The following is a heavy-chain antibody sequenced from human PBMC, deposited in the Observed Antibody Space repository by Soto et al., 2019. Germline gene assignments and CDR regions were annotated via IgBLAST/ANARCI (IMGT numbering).Heavy chain of an antibody. CDR1: GFSLSNARMG. CDR3: ARIRGVSRTHYYYSMDA. V-gene: IGHV2-26*01. D-gene: IGHD2-8*02. Sequence: QVTLKESGPVLVKPTETLTLTCTVSGFSLSNARMGVSWIRQPPGKALEWLAHIFSNDEKSYSTSLKSRLTNSKHTSKSKVVLTKTNMHPVDTATDYCARIRGVSRTHYYYSMDAWGQGNTVTLSS. CDR2: IFSNDEK. J-gene: IGHJ6*02.